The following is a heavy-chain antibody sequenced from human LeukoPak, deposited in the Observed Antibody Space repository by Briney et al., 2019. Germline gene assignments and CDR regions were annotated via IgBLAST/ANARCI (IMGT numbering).Heavy chain of an antibody. J-gene: IGHJ4*02. CDR1: GFTFSSYG. CDR3: AKDYSPPFYSSGWPPPDY. Sequence: GGSLRLSCAASGFTFSSYGMHWVRQAPGKGLEWVAVISYDGSNKYYADSVKGRFTISRDNSKNTLYLQMNSLRAEDTAVYYCAKDYSPPFYSSGWPPPDYCGQGTLVNVSS. CDR2: ISYDGSNK. V-gene: IGHV3-30*18. D-gene: IGHD6-19*01.